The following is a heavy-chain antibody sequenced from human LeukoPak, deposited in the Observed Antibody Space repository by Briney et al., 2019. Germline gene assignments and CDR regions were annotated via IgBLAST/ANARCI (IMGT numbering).Heavy chain of an antibody. J-gene: IGHJ5*02. CDR3: ATGSRSITMVRGVTPWFDP. CDR1: GYTLTELS. V-gene: IGHV1-24*01. CDR2: FDPEDGET. D-gene: IGHD3-10*01. Sequence: ASVQVSCKVSGYTLTELSMHWVRHAPGKGLEWMGGFDPEDGETIYAQKFQGRVTMTEDTSTDTAYMELSSLRSEDTAVYYCATGSRSITMVRGVTPWFDPWGQGTLVTVSS.